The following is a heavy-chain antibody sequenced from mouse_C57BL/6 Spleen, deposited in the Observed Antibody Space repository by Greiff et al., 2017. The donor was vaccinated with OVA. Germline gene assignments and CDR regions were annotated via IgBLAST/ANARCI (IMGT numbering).Heavy chain of an antibody. V-gene: IGHV1-61*01. CDR3: ARGGFTTVVFDY. CDR1: GYTFTSYW. CDR2: IYPSDSET. J-gene: IGHJ2*01. Sequence: QVQLQQSGAELVRPGSSGKLSCKASGYTFTSYWMDWVKQRPGQGLEWIGNIYPSDSETHYNQKFKDKATLTVDKSSSTAYMQLSSLTSEDSAVYYCARGGFTTVVFDYWGQGTTLTVSS. D-gene: IGHD1-1*01.